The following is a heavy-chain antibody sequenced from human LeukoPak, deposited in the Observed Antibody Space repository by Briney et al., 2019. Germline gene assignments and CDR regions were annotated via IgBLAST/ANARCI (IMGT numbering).Heavy chain of an antibody. Sequence: PGGSLRLSCAASGFTFSSYGMHWVRQAPGKGLEWVAVIWYDGSNKYYVDSVKGRFTISRDNSKNTLYLQMNSLRAEDTAVYYCAKGSGSYYNTPGYYYYMDVWGKGTTVTVSS. V-gene: IGHV3-33*06. D-gene: IGHD3-10*01. CDR3: AKGSGSYYNTPGYYYYMDV. CDR2: IWYDGSNK. J-gene: IGHJ6*03. CDR1: GFTFSSYG.